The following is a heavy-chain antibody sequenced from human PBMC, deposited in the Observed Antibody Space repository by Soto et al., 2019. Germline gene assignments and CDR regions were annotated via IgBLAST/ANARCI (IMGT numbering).Heavy chain of an antibody. V-gene: IGHV3-33*01. J-gene: IGHJ4*02. CDR2: IWYDGSNK. D-gene: IGHD4-17*01. Sequence: QVQLVESGGGVVQPGRSLRLSCAASGFTFSSYGMHWVRQAPGKGLEWVAVIWYDGSNKYYADSVKGRFTISRDNSKNTLYLQMNSLRAEDTAVYYCARDLGPSPTVTLGGDYWGQGTLVTVSS. CDR1: GFTFSSYG. CDR3: ARDLGPSPTVTLGGDY.